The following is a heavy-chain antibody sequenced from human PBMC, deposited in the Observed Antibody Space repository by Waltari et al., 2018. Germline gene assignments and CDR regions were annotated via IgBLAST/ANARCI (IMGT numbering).Heavy chain of an antibody. V-gene: IGHV3-7*01. Sequence: EVQLVESGGGLVQPGGSLRLSCAASGFTFSSYWMSWVRPAPGKGLEWVANIKQDGSEKYYVDSVKGRFTISRDNAKNSLYLQMNSLRAEDTAVYYCARVWSGYYSHRNFDYWGQGTLVTVSS. J-gene: IGHJ4*02. CDR1: GFTFSSYW. CDR3: ARVWSGYYSHRNFDY. CDR2: IKQDGSEK. D-gene: IGHD3-3*01.